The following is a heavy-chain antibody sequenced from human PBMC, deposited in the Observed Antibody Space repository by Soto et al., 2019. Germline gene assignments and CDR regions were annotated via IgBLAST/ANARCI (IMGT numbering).Heavy chain of an antibody. CDR1: GGSFSGYY. CDR3: ARVIVATTYYYYYYMDV. D-gene: IGHD5-12*01. J-gene: IGHJ6*03. Sequence: SETLCLTCAVYGGSFSGYYWSWIRQPPGKGLEWIGEINHSGSTNYNPSLKSRVTISVDTSKNQFSLKLSSVTAADTAVYYCARVIVATTYYYYYYMDVWGKGTTVS. V-gene: IGHV4-34*01. CDR2: INHSGST.